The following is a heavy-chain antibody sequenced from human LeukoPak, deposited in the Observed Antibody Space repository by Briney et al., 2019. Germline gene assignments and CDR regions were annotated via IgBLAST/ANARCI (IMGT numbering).Heavy chain of an antibody. D-gene: IGHD1-26*01. CDR1: GYTFTGYY. V-gene: IGHV1-2*02. CDR3: ARDGGSFRTDAFDI. Sequence: ASVKVSCKASGYTFTGYYMHWVRQAPGQGLGWMGWINPNSGDTNYAQKFQGRVTMTRDTSISTAYMELSRLRSDDTAVYYCARDGGSFRTDAFDIWGQGTMVTVSS. CDR2: INPNSGDT. J-gene: IGHJ3*02.